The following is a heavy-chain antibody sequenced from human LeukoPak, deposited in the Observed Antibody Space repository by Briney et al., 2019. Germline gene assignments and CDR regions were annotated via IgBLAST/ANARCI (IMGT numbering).Heavy chain of an antibody. J-gene: IGHJ3*02. D-gene: IGHD2-15*01. CDR1: GDSGSSSSAV. V-gene: IGHV6-1*01. CDR3: ARLGLGGAFDI. CDR2: TYYRSKWYN. Sequence: SQTLSLTCAISGDSGSSSSAVWNWIRQSPSRVVEWLGRTYYRSKWYNDYAVPVKSRITIKPATSKNQCSLQLNSATPEDTAVYYCARLGLGGAFDIWGQGTMVTVSS.